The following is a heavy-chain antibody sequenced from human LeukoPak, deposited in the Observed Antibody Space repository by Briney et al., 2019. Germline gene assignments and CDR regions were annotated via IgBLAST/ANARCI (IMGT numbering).Heavy chain of an antibody. CDR1: GFTLSSYW. V-gene: IGHV3-7*01. D-gene: IGHD3-16*01. Sequence: TGGALRLSCAASGFTLSSYWMSWVRQAPGEGLEWVANIKQDGSEKYYVDSVKGRFTISRDNAKNSLYLQMNSLRAEDTAVYYCARDRQVIPFGFGYWGQGTLVTVSS. CDR2: IKQDGSEK. CDR3: ARDRQVIPFGFGY. J-gene: IGHJ4*02.